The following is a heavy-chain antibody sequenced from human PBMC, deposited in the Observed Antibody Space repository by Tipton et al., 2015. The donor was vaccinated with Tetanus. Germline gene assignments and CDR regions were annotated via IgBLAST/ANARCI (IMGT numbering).Heavy chain of an antibody. J-gene: IGHJ4*02. V-gene: IGHV4-59*01. D-gene: IGHD3-3*01. CDR2: IHDSGTT. Sequence: TLSLTCAVSGASISPYYWSWIRQPPGKGLEWIGSIHDSGTTNYNPSLKSRLTMSVDTSNNLFSLKLTSVTAADTAAYFCARANFDFSKKGPFDSWGQGILVIVSA. CDR3: ARANFDFSKKGPFDS. CDR1: GASISPYY.